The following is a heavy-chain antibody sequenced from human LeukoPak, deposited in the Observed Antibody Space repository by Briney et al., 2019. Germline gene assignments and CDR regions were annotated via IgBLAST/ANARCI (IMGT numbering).Heavy chain of an antibody. Sequence: ASVKVSCKASGGTFSSYAISWVRQAPGQGLEWMGRIIPILGIANYAQKFQGRVTITADKSTSTAYMELSSLRSEDMAVYYCLSNAGRFDYWGQGTLVTVSS. V-gene: IGHV1-69*04. CDR2: IIPILGIA. CDR1: GGTFSSYA. J-gene: IGHJ4*02. CDR3: LSNAGRFDY.